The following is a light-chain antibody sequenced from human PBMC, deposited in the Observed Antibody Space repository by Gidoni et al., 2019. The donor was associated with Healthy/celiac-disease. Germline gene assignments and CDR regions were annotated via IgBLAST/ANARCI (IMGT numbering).Light chain of an antibody. V-gene: IGKV2-28*01. CDR3: MQALRTPHT. J-gene: IGKJ5*01. CDR1: QSLLHSNGYNY. Sequence: IVMPHSPLSLPVTPGEPASISCRSSQSLLHSNGYNYLDWYLQKPGQSPQLLIYLGSNRASGVPDRFSGSGSGTDFTLKISRVEAEDVGVYYCMQALRTPHTFGQGTRLEIK. CDR2: LGS.